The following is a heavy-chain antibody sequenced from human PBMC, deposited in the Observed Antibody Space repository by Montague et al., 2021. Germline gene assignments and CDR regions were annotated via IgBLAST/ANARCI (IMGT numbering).Heavy chain of an antibody. Sequence: PALVKPTQTLTLTCTFSGFSLNTRAAGVGWIRQPPGKALEWLALIYWNGDKRYSPSLKSRLTITKDTSKNQVVLTMTNADPVDTATYYCARHNSGCYSDFDYGRQGTRFTVSS. D-gene: IGHD6-19*01. CDR1: GFSLNTRAAG. J-gene: IGHJ4*02. CDR3: ARHNSGCYSDFDY. CDR2: IYWNGDK. V-gene: IGHV2-5*01.